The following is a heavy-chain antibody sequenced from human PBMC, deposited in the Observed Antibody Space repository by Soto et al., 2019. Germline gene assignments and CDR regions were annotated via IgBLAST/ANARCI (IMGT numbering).Heavy chain of an antibody. CDR1: GYTFTSYA. J-gene: IGHJ4*02. V-gene: IGHV1-3*01. Sequence: QVQLVQSGAEVKKPGASVKVSCKASGYTFTSYAMHWVRQAPGQRLEWMGWINAGNGNTKYSQKFQGRVTITRDTSASTDYMELSSLRSEDTAVYYCARDSRIVVVPAAIAVAGTGGFDYWGQGTLVTVSS. CDR2: INAGNGNT. CDR3: ARDSRIVVVPAAIAVAGTGGFDY. D-gene: IGHD2-2*02.